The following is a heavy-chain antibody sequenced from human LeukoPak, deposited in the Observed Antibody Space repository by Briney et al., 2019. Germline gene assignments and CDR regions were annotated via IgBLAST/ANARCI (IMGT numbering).Heavy chain of an antibody. CDR1: GFTFRAHS. CDR2: TSYDGSKK. CDR3: AKPLTVVPAASDDY. J-gene: IGHJ4*02. V-gene: IGHV3-30*04. D-gene: IGHD2-2*01. Sequence: GRPLRLSCAASGFTFRAHSMHWVRQAPVKGLEWVAFTSYDGSKKYYGDSVKGRFTISRDNSKNTLYLQMNSLRAEDTAVYYCAKPLTVVPAASDDYWGQGTLVTVSS.